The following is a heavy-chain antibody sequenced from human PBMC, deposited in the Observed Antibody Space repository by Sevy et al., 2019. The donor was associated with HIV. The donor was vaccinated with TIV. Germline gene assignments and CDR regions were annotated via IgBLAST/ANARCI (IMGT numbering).Heavy chain of an antibody. CDR2: ISSSGRST. V-gene: IGHV3-23*01. CDR1: GFTFSSYA. Sequence: GGSLRLSCAASGFTFSSYAMNWVRQAPGKGLEWVSSISSSGRSTYYADSVEGLFTISRDNSENTLYLQMNSLRADDTAVYYCAKGYCSGGSCPRDYYYYGMDVWGQGTTVTVSS. D-gene: IGHD2-15*01. J-gene: IGHJ6*02. CDR3: AKGYCSGGSCPRDYYYYGMDV.